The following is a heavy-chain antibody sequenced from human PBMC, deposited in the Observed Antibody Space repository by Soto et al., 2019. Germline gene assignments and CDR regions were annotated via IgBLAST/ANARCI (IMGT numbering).Heavy chain of an antibody. Sequence: GESLKISCKTSGYRFISYWIVWVRQMPGKGLEWMGIIYPSDSTVKYSPSVQGQVTMSVDKSISTAYLQWSSLKASDAAVYYCARGNVANYFEPWGQGTLVTVSS. D-gene: IGHD1-7*01. J-gene: IGHJ5*02. V-gene: IGHV5-51*01. CDR3: ARGNVANYFEP. CDR2: IYPSDSTV. CDR1: GYRFISYW.